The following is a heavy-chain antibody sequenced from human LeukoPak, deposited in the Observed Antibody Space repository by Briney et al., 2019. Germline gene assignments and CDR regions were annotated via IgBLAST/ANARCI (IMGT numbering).Heavy chain of an antibody. J-gene: IGHJ4*02. V-gene: IGHV3-21*01. CDR1: GFTFSSYS. CDR3: ARDLRQPYDVLGSAGDFDY. CDR2: ISSSSSYI. Sequence: GGSLRLSCAASGFTFSSYSMNWVRQAPGRGLEWVSSISSSSSYIYYADSVKGRFTISRDNAKNSLYLQMNSLRAEDTAVYYCARDLRQPYDVLGSAGDFDYWGQGTLVTVSS. D-gene: IGHD3-9*01.